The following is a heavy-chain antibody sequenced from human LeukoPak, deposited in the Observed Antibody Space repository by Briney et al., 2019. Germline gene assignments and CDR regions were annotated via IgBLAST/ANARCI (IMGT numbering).Heavy chain of an antibody. V-gene: IGHV3-23*01. J-gene: IGHJ4*02. CDR2: ISGSDGST. Sequence: GGSLRLSCAASGFTFSTYAMRWIRQAPGMGLEWVSSISGSDGSTYYADSVKGRFTISRDNSKNTLYLQMNSLRAEDTAVYYCAKGESHPKYYFDYWGQGTLVTVSS. CDR1: GFTFSTYA. D-gene: IGHD3-10*01. CDR3: AKGESHPKYYFDY.